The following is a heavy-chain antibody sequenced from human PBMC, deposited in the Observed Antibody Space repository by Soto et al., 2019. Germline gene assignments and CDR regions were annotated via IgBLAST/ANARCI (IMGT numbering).Heavy chain of an antibody. CDR2: IYTRGST. V-gene: IGHV4-4*07. CDR3: ARGGAYYFDS. D-gene: IGHD3-16*01. CDR1: GASITNFY. Sequence: PSETLSLTCPVSGASITNFYWSWIRQSARKGLEWIGRIYTRGSTDYNPSLKSRVTISIDTSKNQVSLTLKSETAADTAVYYCARGGAYYFDSWGQGIQVTVSS. J-gene: IGHJ4*02.